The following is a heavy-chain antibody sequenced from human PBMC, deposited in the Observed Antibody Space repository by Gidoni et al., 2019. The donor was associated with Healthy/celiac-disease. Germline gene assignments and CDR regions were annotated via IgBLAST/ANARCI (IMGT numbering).Heavy chain of an antibody. Sequence: QVPLQQWGAGLLKPSETLSLTGAVYGGSFSGYYWSWIRQPPGKGLEWIGEINHSGSTNYNPSLKSRVTISVDTSKNQFSLKLSSVTAADTAVYYCARTSVTTSPDDAFDIWGQGTMVTVSS. V-gene: IGHV4-34*01. CDR1: GGSFSGYY. CDR3: ARTSVTTSPDDAFDI. D-gene: IGHD4-17*01. J-gene: IGHJ3*02. CDR2: INHSGST.